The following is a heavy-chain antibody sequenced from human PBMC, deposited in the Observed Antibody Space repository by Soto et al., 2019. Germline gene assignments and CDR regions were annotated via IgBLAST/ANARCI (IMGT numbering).Heavy chain of an antibody. Sequence: ASVKVSCKASGYTFTGYYMHWVRQAPGQGLEWMGWINPNSGGTNYAQKFQGRVTMTRDTSISTAYMELSRLRSDDTAVYYCAREEQQLVLDYYYGMDVWGQGNTVTV. CDR1: GYTFTGYY. D-gene: IGHD6-13*01. J-gene: IGHJ6*02. CDR2: INPNSGGT. V-gene: IGHV1-2*02. CDR3: AREEQQLVLDYYYGMDV.